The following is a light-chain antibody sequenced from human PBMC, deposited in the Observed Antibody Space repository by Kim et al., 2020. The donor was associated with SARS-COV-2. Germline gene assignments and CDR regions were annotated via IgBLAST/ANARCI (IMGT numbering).Light chain of an antibody. Sequence: ASVGDRVTISCRASQDINNYLAWYQHKPGKAPKLLIYSASVLQVGVPSRFSGSGSGTDLTLTISNLQPEDVATYYCQRYYSAPWTFGQGTKVDIK. V-gene: IGKV1-27*01. CDR3: QRYYSAPWT. J-gene: IGKJ1*01. CDR1: QDINNY. CDR2: SAS.